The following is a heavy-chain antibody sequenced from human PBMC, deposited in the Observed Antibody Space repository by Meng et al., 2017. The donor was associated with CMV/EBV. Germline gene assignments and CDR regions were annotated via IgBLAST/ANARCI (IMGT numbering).Heavy chain of an antibody. CDR1: GGSISSSSYY. J-gene: IGHJ4*02. CDR2: INHSGST. Sequence: GSLRLSCTVSGGSISSSSYYWGWIRQPPGKGLEWIGEINHSGSTNYNPSLKSRVTISVDTSKNQFSLKLSSVTAADTAVYYCASITRRYSSGWYVGSNGVQNDYWGQGTLVTVSS. CDR3: ASITRRYSSGWYVGSNGVQNDY. D-gene: IGHD6-19*01. V-gene: IGHV4-39*07.